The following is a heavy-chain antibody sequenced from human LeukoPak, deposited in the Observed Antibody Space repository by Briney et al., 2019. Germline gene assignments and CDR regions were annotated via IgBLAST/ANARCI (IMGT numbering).Heavy chain of an antibody. D-gene: IGHD3-3*01. CDR2: IRSKAYGGTT. Sequence: GGSLRLSCTASGFTFGDYAMSWVRQAPGKGLEWVGFIRSKAYGGTTEYAASVKGRFTISRDDSKSIAYLQMNSLKTEDTAVYYCTSSTHDYDFWSGHTRYYFDYWGQGALVTVSS. V-gene: IGHV3-49*04. CDR1: GFTFGDYA. J-gene: IGHJ4*02. CDR3: TSSTHDYDFWSGHTRYYFDY.